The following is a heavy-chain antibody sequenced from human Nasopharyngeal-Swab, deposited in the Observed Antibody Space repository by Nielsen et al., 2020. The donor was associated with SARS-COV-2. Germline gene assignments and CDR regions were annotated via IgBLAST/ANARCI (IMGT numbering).Heavy chain of an antibody. CDR2: ISGSGGST. J-gene: IGHJ4*02. CDR3: ATPRGDSGYDGFDY. Sequence: GESLKISCAASGFTLSSYAMSWVRQAPGKGLEWVSAISGSGGSTYYADSVEGRFTISRDNSKNTLYLQMNSLRAEDTAVYYCATPRGDSGYDGFDYWGQGTLVTVSS. V-gene: IGHV3-23*01. CDR1: GFTLSSYA. D-gene: IGHD5-12*01.